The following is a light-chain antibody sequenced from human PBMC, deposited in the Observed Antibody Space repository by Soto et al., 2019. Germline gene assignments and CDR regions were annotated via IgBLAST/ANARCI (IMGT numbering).Light chain of an antibody. J-gene: IGLJ2*01. CDR2: DVS. CDR3: NSYSSYNTQWL. CDR1: SRDVGGYNY. Sequence: QSALTQPASVSGSPGQSITISCTGTSRDVGGYNYVSWYQQHPGKAPRLLIYDVSNRPSGVSDRFSGSKSGNTASLTISGLQAEDEAHYYCNSYSSYNTQWLFGGGTQLTVL. V-gene: IGLV2-14*01.